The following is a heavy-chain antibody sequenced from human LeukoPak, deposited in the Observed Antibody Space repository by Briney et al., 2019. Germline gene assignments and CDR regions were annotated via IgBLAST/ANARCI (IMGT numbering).Heavy chain of an antibody. D-gene: IGHD3-3*01. J-gene: IGHJ6*02. CDR1: GYTFSDYY. CDR2: INPYSGGT. Sequence: ASVKVSCKASGYTFSDYYMHWVRQAPGQGLEWMGWINPYSGGTNYAQKFQGRVTMTRDTSITTAYMELSRLRSDDAAVYYCARDESGRKYGMDVWGRGTTVIVSS. V-gene: IGHV1-2*02. CDR3: ARDESGRKYGMDV.